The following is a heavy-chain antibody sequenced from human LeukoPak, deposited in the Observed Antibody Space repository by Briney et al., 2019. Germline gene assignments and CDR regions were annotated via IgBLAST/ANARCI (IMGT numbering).Heavy chain of an antibody. CDR2: ISGSGGST. Sequence: AGGSLRLSCAASGFTFGSYAMSWVRQAPGKGLEWVSAISGSGGSTYYADSVKGRFTISRDNSKSTLYLQMNSLRAEDTAVYYCAKAIITLGDYWGQGTLVTVSS. J-gene: IGHJ4*02. CDR1: GFTFGSYA. CDR3: AKAIITLGDY. V-gene: IGHV3-23*01. D-gene: IGHD7-27*01.